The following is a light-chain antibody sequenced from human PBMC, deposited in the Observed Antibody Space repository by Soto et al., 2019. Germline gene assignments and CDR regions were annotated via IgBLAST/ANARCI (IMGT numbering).Light chain of an antibody. CDR1: QTVRNNY. CDR2: DAS. J-gene: IGKJ1*01. CDR3: HQRQSWPRT. V-gene: IGKV3D-20*02. Sequence: EFVLTQSPGTLSLSPGERATLSCRASQTVRNNYSAWYQQKPGQAPRLLIYDASSRATGIPDRFSGGGSGTDFTLTISDVQPEDFAVYYCHQRQSWPRTFGQGTKVDIK.